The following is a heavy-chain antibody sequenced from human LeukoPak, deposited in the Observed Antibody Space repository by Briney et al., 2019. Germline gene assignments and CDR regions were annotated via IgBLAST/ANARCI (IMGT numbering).Heavy chain of an antibody. CDR3: ARGPGEIIYYYYYMDV. J-gene: IGHJ6*03. D-gene: IGHD3-10*01. CDR1: GYTFTSYD. V-gene: IGHV1-8*01. CDR2: MNPNSGNT. Sequence: ASVKVSCKASGYTFTSYDINWVRQATGQGLEWMGWMNPNSGNTGYARKFQGRVTMTRNTSISTAYMELSSLRSGDTAVYYCARGPGEIIYYYYYMDVWGKGTTVTVSS.